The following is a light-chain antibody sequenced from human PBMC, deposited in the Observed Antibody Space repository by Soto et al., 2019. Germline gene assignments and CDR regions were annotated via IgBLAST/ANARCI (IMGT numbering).Light chain of an antibody. V-gene: IGKV3-11*01. Sequence: EIVLTQSPATLSLSPGERATLSCRANQSVSSYLAWYQQKPGQAPRLLIYDASNRATGIPARFSGSGSGTDVTPSLRNLSPKDLALYYCQQRSARLPSTFAQGTRLEIK. J-gene: IGKJ5*01. CDR2: DAS. CDR1: QSVSSY. CDR3: QQRSARLPST.